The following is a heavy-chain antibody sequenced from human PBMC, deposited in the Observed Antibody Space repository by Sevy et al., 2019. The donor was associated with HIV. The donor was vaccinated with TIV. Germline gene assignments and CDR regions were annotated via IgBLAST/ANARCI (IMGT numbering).Heavy chain of an antibody. CDR1: GFTVGSNY. Sequence: GGSLRLSCTASGFTVGSNYMSWVRQAPGKGLEWVSVIYSGGSSYYADSVKGRFTISRDNSKNTLYLQMNSLRAEDTAVYYCARNSGYALGYFQHWGQGTLVTVSS. CDR2: IYSGGSS. V-gene: IGHV3-53*01. CDR3: ARNSGYALGYFQH. D-gene: IGHD3-22*01. J-gene: IGHJ1*01.